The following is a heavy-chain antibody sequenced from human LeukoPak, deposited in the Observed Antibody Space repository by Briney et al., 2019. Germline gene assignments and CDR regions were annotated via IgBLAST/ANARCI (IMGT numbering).Heavy chain of an antibody. CDR2: ISYGGSNK. CDR3: ARDQGRIAAAGNYLPSGY. CDR1: GFTFSSYA. D-gene: IGHD6-13*01. V-gene: IGHV3-30*04. Sequence: PGGSLRLSCAASGFTFSSYAMNWVRQAPGKGLEWMAYISYGGSNKYYADSMKGRFTISRDNAKNTLFLQMNSLRADDTAVDYCARDQGRIAAAGNYLPSGYWGQGTLVTVSS. J-gene: IGHJ4*02.